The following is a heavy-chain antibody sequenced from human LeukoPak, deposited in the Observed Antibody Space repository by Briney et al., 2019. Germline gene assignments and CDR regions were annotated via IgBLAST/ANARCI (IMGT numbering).Heavy chain of an antibody. D-gene: IGHD2-15*01. CDR2: IYYSGST. CDR3: ARATAPSSPYWPAVPLFDY. J-gene: IGHJ4*02. V-gene: IGHV4-30-4*08. CDR1: GGSISSGDYY. Sequence: SETLSLTCTVSGGSISSGDYYWSWIRQPPGMGLEWIGYIYYSGSTYYNPSLKSRVTISVDTSKNQFSLKLSSVTAADTAVYYCARATAPSSPYWPAVPLFDYWGQGTLVTVSS.